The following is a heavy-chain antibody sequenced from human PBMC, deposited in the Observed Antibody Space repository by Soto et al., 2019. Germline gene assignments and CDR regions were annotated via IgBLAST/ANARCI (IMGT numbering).Heavy chain of an antibody. CDR3: ASHPGQLRRMDV. D-gene: IGHD6-6*01. CDR1: VYSFTSYW. CDR2: IGPSDSYT. Sequence: PGESLQISCKGSVYSFTSYWISWVRQMPGKGLEWMGRIGPSDSYTNYSPSFQGHVTISADKSISTAYLQWSSLKASDTAMYYCASHPGQLRRMDVWGHGNAVTVSS. J-gene: IGHJ6*02. V-gene: IGHV5-10-1*01.